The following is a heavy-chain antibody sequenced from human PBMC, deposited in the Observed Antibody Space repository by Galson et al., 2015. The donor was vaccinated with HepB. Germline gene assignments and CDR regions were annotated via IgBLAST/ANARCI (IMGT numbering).Heavy chain of an antibody. CDR1: GYFFTHFG. V-gene: IGHV1-18*01. J-gene: IGHJ4*02. D-gene: IGHD3-22*01. CDR3: AREGLRGYYDSTGYFPFDY. CDR2: ISADNGNT. Sequence: SVKVSCKASGYFFTHFGINWVRQAPGQGLEWMGWISADNGNTKYAQKFQGRVTMTTDTSTSTAYVEVRSLRSDVTAVYYCAREGLRGYYDSTGYFPFDYWGQGSLVTVSS.